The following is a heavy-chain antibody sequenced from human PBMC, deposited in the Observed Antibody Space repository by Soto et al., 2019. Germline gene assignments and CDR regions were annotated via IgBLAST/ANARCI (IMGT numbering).Heavy chain of an antibody. CDR1: GFTFDDYA. J-gene: IGHJ6*02. V-gene: IGHV3-9*01. Sequence: EVQLVESGGGLVQPGRSLRLSCVASGFTFDDYAMHWVRQAPGKGLEWVSSIDWNSGSIAYADSVKGRFTISRDNVRNSLYLQMSSLRAEDTALYYCVKGRGSYFVYFGLDVWGQGITVTLPS. CDR3: VKGRGSYFVYFGLDV. CDR2: IDWNSGSI. D-gene: IGHD1-26*01.